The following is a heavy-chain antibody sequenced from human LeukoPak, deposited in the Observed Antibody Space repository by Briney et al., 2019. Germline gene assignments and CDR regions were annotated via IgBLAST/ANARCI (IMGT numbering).Heavy chain of an antibody. CDR2: INPSGGST. CDR1: GYTLTSYG. D-gene: IGHD1-1*01. CDR3: AKSTTGISAWFDP. V-gene: IGHV1-46*01. Sequence: GASVKVSCKASGYTLTSYGINWVRQAPGQGLEWMGIINPSGGSTSYAQKFQGRVTMTRDTSTSTVYMELSSPRSEDTAVYYCAKSTTGISAWFDPWGQGTLVTVSS. J-gene: IGHJ5*02.